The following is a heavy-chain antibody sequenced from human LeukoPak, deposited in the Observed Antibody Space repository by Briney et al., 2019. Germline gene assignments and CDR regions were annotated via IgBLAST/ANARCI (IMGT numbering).Heavy chain of an antibody. CDR2: IFYTGST. J-gene: IGHJ4*02. Sequence: SETLSLTCTVSGDSINSYYWSWIRQPPGKGLEWIGYIFYTGSTNYNPSLKSRVTISVDTSKNQFSLKLNSVTAADTAVHHCACLQAAGVEFDYWGQGTLVTVSS. CDR3: ACLQAAGVEFDY. D-gene: IGHD6-13*01. CDR1: GDSINSYY. V-gene: IGHV4-59*08.